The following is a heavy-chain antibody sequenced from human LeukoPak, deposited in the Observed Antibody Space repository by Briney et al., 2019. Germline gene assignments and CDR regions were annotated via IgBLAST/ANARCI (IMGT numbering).Heavy chain of an antibody. CDR3: AREDWLYDSSGYYPY. CDR1: GGSISSYY. CDR2: IYYSGST. D-gene: IGHD3-22*01. V-gene: IGHV4-59*01. J-gene: IGHJ4*02. Sequence: SETLSLTCTVSGGSISSYYWSWIRQPPGKGLEWIGYIYYSGSTNYNPSLKSRVTISVDTSKNQFSLKLSSVTAADTAVYYCAREDWLYDSSGYYPYWGQGTLVTVSS.